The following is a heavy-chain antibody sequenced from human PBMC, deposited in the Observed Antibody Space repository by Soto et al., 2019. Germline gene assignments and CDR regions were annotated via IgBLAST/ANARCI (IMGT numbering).Heavy chain of an antibody. CDR3: ARGRNTIITIFGVVTPQFDY. D-gene: IGHD3-3*01. Sequence: ASVKVSCKASGYTFTSYDINWVRQATGQGLEWMGWMNPNSGNTGYAQKFQGRVTMTRNTSISTAYMELSSLGSEDTAVYYCARGRNTIITIFGVVTPQFDYWGQGTLVTVSS. V-gene: IGHV1-8*01. J-gene: IGHJ4*02. CDR1: GYTFTSYD. CDR2: MNPNSGNT.